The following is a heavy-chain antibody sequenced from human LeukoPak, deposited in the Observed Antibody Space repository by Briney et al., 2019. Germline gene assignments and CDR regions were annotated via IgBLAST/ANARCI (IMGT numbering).Heavy chain of an antibody. CDR2: IYYSGST. CDR3: AREPYGDPIDY. V-gene: IGHV4-31*03. J-gene: IGHJ4*02. D-gene: IGHD4-17*01. Sequence: SETLSLTCTVSGGSISSGGYYWSWIRQHPGKGLEWIGYIYYSGSTYYNPSLKSRVTISVDTSKNQFSLKLSSVTAADTAVYYCAREPYGDPIDYWGQGTLVTVSS. CDR1: GGSISSGGYY.